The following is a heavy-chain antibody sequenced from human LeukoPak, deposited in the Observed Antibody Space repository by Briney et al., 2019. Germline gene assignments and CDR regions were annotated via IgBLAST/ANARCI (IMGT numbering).Heavy chain of an antibody. CDR3: AKSGNYYALYYFDY. Sequence: GRSLRLSCAASGFTFSSYGMHWVRQAPGKGLEWVAVISYDGSNKYYADSVKGRFTISRDNSKNTLYLRMNSLRAEDTAVYYCAKSGNYYALYYFDYWGQGTLVTVSS. V-gene: IGHV3-30*18. J-gene: IGHJ4*02. CDR1: GFTFSSYG. D-gene: IGHD3-10*01. CDR2: ISYDGSNK.